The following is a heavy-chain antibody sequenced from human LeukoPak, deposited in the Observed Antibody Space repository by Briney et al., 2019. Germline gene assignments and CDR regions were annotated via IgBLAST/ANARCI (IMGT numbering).Heavy chain of an antibody. J-gene: IGHJ1*01. CDR2: ISGSGGNT. Sequence: PGGSLRLSCAASGFTFSSYAMSWVRQAPGKGLEWVSAISGSGGNTYYADSVKGRFTISRDNSKNTLYLQMNSLRAEDTAVYYCAKDNYYDSSRGYFQHWGQGTLVTVSS. CDR1: GFTFSSYA. D-gene: IGHD3-22*01. V-gene: IGHV3-23*01. CDR3: AKDNYYDSSRGYFQH.